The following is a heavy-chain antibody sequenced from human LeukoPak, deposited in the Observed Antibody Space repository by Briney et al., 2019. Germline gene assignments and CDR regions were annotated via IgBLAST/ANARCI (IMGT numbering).Heavy chain of an antibody. CDR1: GYSFTSYW. CDR2: IYPGDSET. J-gene: IGHJ4*02. D-gene: IGHD5-18*01. Sequence: GESLKISCKDPGYSFTSYWIGWVRQMPGKGLEWMGIIYPGDSETRYSPSFQGQVTISADKSISTAFLQWSSLKASDTAMYYCARQKDTAMVTPFNHWGQGTLVTVSS. V-gene: IGHV5-51*01. CDR3: ARQKDTAMVTPFNH.